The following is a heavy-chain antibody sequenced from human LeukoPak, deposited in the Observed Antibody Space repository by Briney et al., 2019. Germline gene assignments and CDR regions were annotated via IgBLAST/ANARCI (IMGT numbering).Heavy chain of an antibody. D-gene: IGHD5-18*01. CDR2: ISSSSSYI. J-gene: IGHJ4*02. V-gene: IGHV3-21*01. CDR1: GFTFSSYS. CDR3: ASSISRDTYSYGYPLDY. Sequence: PGGSLRLSCAASGFTFSSYSMNWVRQAPGKGLEWVSSISSSSSYIYYADSVKGRFTISRDNAKNSLYLQMNSLRAEDTAVYYCASSISRDTYSYGYPLDYWGQGTLATVSS.